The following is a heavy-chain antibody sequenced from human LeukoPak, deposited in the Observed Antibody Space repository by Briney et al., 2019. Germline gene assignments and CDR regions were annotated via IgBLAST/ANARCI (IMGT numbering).Heavy chain of an antibody. CDR1: GGSFSGYY. J-gene: IGHJ5*02. V-gene: IGHV4-34*01. Sequence: TETLSLTCAVYGGSFSGYYWSWIRQPPGKGLEWIGEINHSGSTNYNPSLKSRVTISVDTSKNQFSLKLSSVTAADTAVYYCARGGRTVVVPAAGPRNWFDPWGQGTLVTVSS. CDR3: ARGGRTVVVPAAGPRNWFDP. CDR2: INHSGST. D-gene: IGHD2-2*01.